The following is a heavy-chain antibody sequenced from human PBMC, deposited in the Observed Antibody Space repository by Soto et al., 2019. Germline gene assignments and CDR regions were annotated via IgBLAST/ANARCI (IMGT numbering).Heavy chain of an antibody. CDR3: ARVHGYKAGSDY. CDR2: IYYSGST. J-gene: IGHJ4*02. D-gene: IGHD5-12*01. Sequence: SETLSLTCTVSGGSISSYYWSWIRQPPGKGLEWIGYIYYSGSTNYNPSLKSRVTISVDTSKNQFSLKLSSVTAADTAVYYCARVHGYKAGSDYWGQGTLVTVSS. CDR1: GGSISSYY. V-gene: IGHV4-59*01.